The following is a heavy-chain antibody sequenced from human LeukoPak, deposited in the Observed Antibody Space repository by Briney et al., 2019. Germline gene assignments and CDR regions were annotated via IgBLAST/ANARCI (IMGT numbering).Heavy chain of an antibody. CDR3: ARDRGYCSGGSCYSVLDY. Sequence: GGSLRLSCAASGFTFSSYTMNWVRQAPGKGLEWVSSISSSSLYIYYADSVKGRFTISRDNAKNSLDLQMNSLRAEDTAVYYCARDRGYCSGGSCYSVLDYWGQGTLVTVSS. J-gene: IGHJ4*02. CDR1: GFTFSSYT. V-gene: IGHV3-21*01. D-gene: IGHD2-15*01. CDR2: ISSSSLYI.